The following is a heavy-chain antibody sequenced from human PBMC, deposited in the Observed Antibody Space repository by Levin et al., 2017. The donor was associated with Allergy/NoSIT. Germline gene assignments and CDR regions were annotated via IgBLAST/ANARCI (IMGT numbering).Heavy chain of an antibody. J-gene: IGHJ4*02. V-gene: IGHV1-69*13. CDR2: IIPIFGTA. CDR1: GGTFSNYA. Sequence: SVKVSCKVSGGTFSNYAISWVRQAPGQGLEWMGGIIPIFGTANYAQKFQGRVTITAEESTSKAYMELSSLRSEDTTVYYCARVRAYYYGSGSYYDYWGQGTLVTVSS. D-gene: IGHD3-10*01. CDR3: ARVRAYYYGSGSYYDY.